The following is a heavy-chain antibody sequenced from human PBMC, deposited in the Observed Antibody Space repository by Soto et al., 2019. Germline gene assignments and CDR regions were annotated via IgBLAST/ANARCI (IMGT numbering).Heavy chain of an antibody. CDR2: ISHSGNT. CDR1: GGSITSGRNS. Sequence: QLQLQESGSGLVKPSETLSLTCAVSGGSITSGRNSWTWIRQPPGKGLEWIGSISHSGNTDYRSSLQSRITISLDSSNNQFSLNLSSATAADTAVYYCARVGPYNYLDRSDYNPYYFDSWGQGTLVTVSS. D-gene: IGHD3-22*01. V-gene: IGHV4-30-2*01. CDR3: ARVGPYNYLDRSDYNPYYFDS. J-gene: IGHJ4*02.